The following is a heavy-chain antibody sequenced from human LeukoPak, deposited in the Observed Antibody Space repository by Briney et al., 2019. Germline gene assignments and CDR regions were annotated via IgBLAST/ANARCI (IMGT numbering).Heavy chain of an antibody. D-gene: IGHD3-22*01. J-gene: IGHJ4*02. CDR3: AKAYYYDTGSDY. CDR1: GFTFSSYG. Sequence: GGSQRLSCAASGFTFSSYGMHWVRQAPGKGLEWVAVISYDGSNKYYADSVKGRFTISRDNSKNTLYLRMNSLRAEDTAVYYCAKAYYYDTGSDYWGQGTLVTVSS. CDR2: ISYDGSNK. V-gene: IGHV3-30*18.